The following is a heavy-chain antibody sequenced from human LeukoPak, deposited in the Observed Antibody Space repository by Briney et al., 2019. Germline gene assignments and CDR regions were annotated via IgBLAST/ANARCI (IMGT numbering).Heavy chain of an antibody. CDR1: GFSISDYY. CDR3: TRERRGSYYAFES. D-gene: IGHD3-10*01. J-gene: IGHJ4*02. Sequence: GGSLSLTCAASGFSISDYYLSWIRQSPGQGPEWISYVTSSGSSTKYADSVKGRFTISRDNAKNSVALQMNSLRAEDTAVYYCTRERRGSYYAFESWGQGTLVTVSS. CDR2: VTSSGSST. V-gene: IGHV3-11*01.